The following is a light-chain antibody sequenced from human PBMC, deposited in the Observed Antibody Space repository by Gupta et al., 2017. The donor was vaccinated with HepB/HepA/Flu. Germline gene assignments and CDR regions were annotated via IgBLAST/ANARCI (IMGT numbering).Light chain of an antibody. V-gene: IGKV1-17*01. CDR1: QGIRNV. CDR2: AAS. Sequence: DIQMTPSPSSLSASLGDRVTITCRASQGIRNVLSWYQQKPGKAPKGLIYAASRLQSGVPSRFNGSGSGTRFTLTISSLQPEDFATYYCLQNNSYPLTFGQGTKVEIK. CDR3: LQNNSYPLT. J-gene: IGKJ1*01.